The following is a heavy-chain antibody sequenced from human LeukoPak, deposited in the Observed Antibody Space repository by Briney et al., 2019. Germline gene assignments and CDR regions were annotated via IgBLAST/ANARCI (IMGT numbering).Heavy chain of an antibody. J-gene: IGHJ4*02. V-gene: IGHV2-5*02. CDR1: GFSLSTSGVG. Sequence: SGPTLVNPTQTLTLTCTFSGFSLSTSGVGVGWIRQPPGKALEWLALIYWDDDKRYSPSLKSRLTITKDTSKNQVVLTMTNMDPVDTATYYCALRPRIMITFGGVMDQTTYFDYWGQGTLVTVSS. D-gene: IGHD3-16*01. CDR3: ALRPRIMITFGGVMDQTTYFDY. CDR2: IYWDDDK.